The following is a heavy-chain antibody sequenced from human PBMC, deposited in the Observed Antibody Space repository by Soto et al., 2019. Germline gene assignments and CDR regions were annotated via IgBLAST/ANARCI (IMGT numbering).Heavy chain of an antibody. CDR1: GWSFSGYY. D-gene: IGHD6-19*01. CDR2: INHSGST. V-gene: IGHV4-34*01. J-gene: IGHJ4*02. CDR3: ARGLSSGWFAGATTEYYFDY. Sequence: SETLSLNCSVYGWSFSGYYWHWIRQPPVKGLEWIGEINHSGSTNYNPSLKSRVTISVDTSKNQFSLKLSSVTAADTAVYYCARGLSSGWFAGATTEYYFDYWGQGTLVTVSS.